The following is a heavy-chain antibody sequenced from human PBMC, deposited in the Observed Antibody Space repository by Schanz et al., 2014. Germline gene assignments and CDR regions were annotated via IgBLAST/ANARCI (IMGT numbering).Heavy chain of an antibody. J-gene: IGHJ4*02. V-gene: IGHV3-23*04. D-gene: IGHD5-12*01. CDR1: GFNFSDYA. CDR2: MNESHSTI. CDR3: ARKVVATIGGYYDN. Sequence: EVQLVESGGGLVQPGGSLRLSCAASGFNFSDYAMGWVRQARGKGLEWVSAMNESHSTIYYADSVRGRFTISRDNAENTLFLQMNSLRAEDTAVYYCARKVVATIGGYYDNWGQGTLVIVSS.